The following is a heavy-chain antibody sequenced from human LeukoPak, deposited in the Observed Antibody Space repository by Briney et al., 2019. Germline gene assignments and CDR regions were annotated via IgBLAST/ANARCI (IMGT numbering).Heavy chain of an antibody. CDR2: IYSGGTT. V-gene: IGHV3-66*01. CDR1: GFNVNSNY. CDR3: ARVRGWKYFDY. J-gene: IGHJ4*02. Sequence: GGSLRLSCAASGFNVNSNYMSWVRQAPGKGLDWVSVIYSGGTTYYADSVKGRFTTSRDNSKNTLSLQMNSLRAEDTAMYYCARVRGWKYFDYWGQGTLVTVSS. D-gene: IGHD1-1*01.